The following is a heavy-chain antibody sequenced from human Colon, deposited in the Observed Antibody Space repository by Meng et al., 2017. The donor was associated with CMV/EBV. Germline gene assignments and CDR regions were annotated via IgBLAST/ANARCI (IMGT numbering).Heavy chain of an antibody. CDR3: ASGMPTLSGGPWIDTFNM. CDR2: ISAGGETP. J-gene: IGHJ3*02. CDR1: TFTNYA. D-gene: IGHD6-19*01. V-gene: IGHV3-23*01. Sequence: TFTNYAMNWVRLAPGKGLEWVSGISAGGETPYYVESVRGRFTISRDNSMNTLHLTMNSLRAEDTALYYCASGMPTLSGGPWIDTFNMWGQGTMVTVSS.